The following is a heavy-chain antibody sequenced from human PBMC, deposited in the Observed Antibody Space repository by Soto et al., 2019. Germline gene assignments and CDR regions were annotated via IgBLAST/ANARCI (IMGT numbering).Heavy chain of an antibody. Sequence: DVQLVESGGGLVQPGGSLRLSCAASGFTFSSSWMSWVRQSPGKGLEWVALINQVGSATYFVDSVKGRFTISRDNGKKSVFLQMNNLRAEDTGIYHCARGGWENDWGQGTLVTVSS. D-gene: IGHD1-26*01. CDR1: GFTFSSSW. J-gene: IGHJ1*01. CDR2: INQVGSAT. CDR3: ARGGWEND. V-gene: IGHV3-7*03.